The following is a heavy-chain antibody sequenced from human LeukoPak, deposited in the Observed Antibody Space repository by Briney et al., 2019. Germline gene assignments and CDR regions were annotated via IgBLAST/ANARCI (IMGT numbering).Heavy chain of an antibody. D-gene: IGHD1-26*01. CDR1: GFTFDDYA. CDR3: AKDRGYSGESPFDY. J-gene: IGHJ4*02. Sequence: GRSLRLSCAASGFTFDDYAMHWVRQAPGKGLEWVSGISWNSGSIGYADSVKGRFTISRDNAKNSLYLQMNSLRAEDTALYYCAKDRGYSGESPFDYWGQGTLVTVSS. CDR2: ISWNSGSI. V-gene: IGHV3-9*01.